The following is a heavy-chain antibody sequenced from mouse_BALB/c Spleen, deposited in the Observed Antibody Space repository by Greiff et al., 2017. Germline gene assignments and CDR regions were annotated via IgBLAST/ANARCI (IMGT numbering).Heavy chain of an antibody. Sequence: EVKLVESGGGLVKPGGSLKLSCASSGFTFSSYTMSWVRQTPEKRLEWVATISSGGSYTYYPDSVKGRFTISRDNAKNTLYLQMSSLKSEDTAMYYCTRDGSSYDWFAYWGQGTLVTVSA. V-gene: IGHV5-6-4*01. CDR1: GFTFSSYT. CDR2: ISSGGSYT. J-gene: IGHJ3*01. D-gene: IGHD1-1*01. CDR3: TRDGSSYDWFAY.